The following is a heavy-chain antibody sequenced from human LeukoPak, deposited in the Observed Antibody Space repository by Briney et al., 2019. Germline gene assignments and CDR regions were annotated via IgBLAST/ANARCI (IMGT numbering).Heavy chain of an antibody. V-gene: IGHV3-30*18. CDR1: GFTFSSYA. CDR2: ISYDGSNK. J-gene: IGHJ4*02. Sequence: GRSLRLSCAASGFTFSSYAMHWVRQAPGKGLEWVAVISYDGSNKYYADSVKGRFTISRDNSKNTLYLRMNSLRAEDTAVYYCAKSYYYDKLAYYWGQGTLVTVSS. D-gene: IGHD3-22*01. CDR3: AKSYYYDKLAYY.